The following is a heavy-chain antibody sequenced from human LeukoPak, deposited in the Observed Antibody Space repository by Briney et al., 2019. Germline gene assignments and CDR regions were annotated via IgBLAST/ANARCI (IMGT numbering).Heavy chain of an antibody. CDR3: ARAPIYYYDSSGYYYVNWLDP. CDR2: MNPNSGNT. V-gene: IGHV1-8*01. D-gene: IGHD3-22*01. Sequence: ASVKVSCKASGYTFTSYDINWVRQATGQGLEWMGWMNPNSGNTGYAQKFQGRVTMTRNTSISTAYMELSSLRSEDTAVYYCARAPIYYYDSSGYYYVNWLDPWGQGTLVTVSS. CDR1: GYTFTSYD. J-gene: IGHJ5*02.